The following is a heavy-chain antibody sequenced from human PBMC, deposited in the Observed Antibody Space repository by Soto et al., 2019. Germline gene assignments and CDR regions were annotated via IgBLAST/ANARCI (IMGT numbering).Heavy chain of an antibody. CDR2: IYYSGST. J-gene: IGHJ4*02. V-gene: IGHV4-61*01. Sequence: SETLSLTCTVSGGSVSSGSYYWSWIRQPPGKGLEWIGYIYYSGSTNYNPSLKSRVTISVDTSKNQFSLKLSSVTAADTAVYYCASIAVASLGVDYWGQGTLVTVS. CDR3: ASIAVASLGVDY. CDR1: GGSVSSGSYY. D-gene: IGHD6-19*01.